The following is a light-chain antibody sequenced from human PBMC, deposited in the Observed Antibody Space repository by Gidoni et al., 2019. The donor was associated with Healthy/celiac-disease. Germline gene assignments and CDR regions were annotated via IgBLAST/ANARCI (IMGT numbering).Light chain of an antibody. Sequence: QSVLTQPPSASGTPGQRVTISCSGSSSNIGSNTVNGYQQLPGTAPKLLIYSNNQRPSGVPDRCSGSKSGTSASLAISGLQSEDEADYYCAAWDDSLNGLVFGGGTKLTVL. CDR2: SNN. J-gene: IGLJ2*01. CDR3: AAWDDSLNGLV. V-gene: IGLV1-44*01. CDR1: SSNIGSNT.